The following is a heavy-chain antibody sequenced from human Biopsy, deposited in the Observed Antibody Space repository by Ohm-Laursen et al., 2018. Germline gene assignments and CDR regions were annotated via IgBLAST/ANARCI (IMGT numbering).Heavy chain of an antibody. CDR2: IRPLNGDT. Sequence: SVKVSCKSSGYNFISYSINWVRQAPGQGLEWMGWIRPLNGDTRYGQKFQDRVTMTTDTSASTVYMELTSLRSDDTAVYYCARGEVTFGELIVSLDSWGQGTLVTVSS. V-gene: IGHV1-18*01. CDR1: GYNFISYS. D-gene: IGHD3-16*02. CDR3: ARGEVTFGELIVSLDS. J-gene: IGHJ4*02.